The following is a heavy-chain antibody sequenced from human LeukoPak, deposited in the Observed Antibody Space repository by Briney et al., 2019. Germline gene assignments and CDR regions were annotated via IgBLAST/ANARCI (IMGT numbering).Heavy chain of an antibody. V-gene: IGHV4-4*02. D-gene: IGHD2-21*01. Sequence: SETLSLTCAVSGGSLSSSNWWSWVRQPPGKGLEWIGEIYHSGSTNYNPSLKSRVTISVDKSKNQFSLKLSSVTAADTAVYYCARLFHPQLLSRAFDIWGQGTMVTVSS. CDR2: IYHSGST. CDR3: ARLFHPQLLSRAFDI. CDR1: GGSLSSSNW. J-gene: IGHJ3*02.